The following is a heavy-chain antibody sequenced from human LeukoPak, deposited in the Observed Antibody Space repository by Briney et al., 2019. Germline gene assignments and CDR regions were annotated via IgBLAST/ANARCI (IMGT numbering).Heavy chain of an antibody. D-gene: IGHD6-13*01. V-gene: IGHV1-18*01. Sequence: GASVKVSCKASGYIFTSYGISWVRQAPGQGLEWMGWISAYNGNTNYAQKLQGRVTMTTDTSTSTAYMELRSLRSDDTAVYYCARDLPYSSSWYHVGYYYYGMDVWGQGTTVAVSS. J-gene: IGHJ6*02. CDR3: ARDLPYSSSWYHVGYYYYGMDV. CDR2: ISAYNGNT. CDR1: GYIFTSYG.